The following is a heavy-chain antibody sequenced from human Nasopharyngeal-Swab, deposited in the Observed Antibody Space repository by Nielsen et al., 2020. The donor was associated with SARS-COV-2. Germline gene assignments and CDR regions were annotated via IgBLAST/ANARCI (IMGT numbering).Heavy chain of an antibody. D-gene: IGHD3-10*01. CDR2: ISGSGGST. J-gene: IGHJ4*02. CDR3: AKDIAMVRGVISFPYFDY. V-gene: IGHV3-23*01. Sequence: WIRQPPGKGLEWVSAISGSGGSTYYADYVKGRFTISRDNSKNTLYLQMNSLRAEDTAVYYCAKDIAMVRGVISFPYFDYWGQGTLVTVSS.